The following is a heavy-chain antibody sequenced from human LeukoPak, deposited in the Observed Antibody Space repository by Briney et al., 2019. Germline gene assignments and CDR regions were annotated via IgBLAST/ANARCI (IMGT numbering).Heavy chain of an antibody. CDR1: GYTSTGYY. V-gene: IGHV1-2*02. J-gene: IGHJ3*02. CDR2: INPNSGGT. Sequence: ASVKVSCKASGYTSTGYYMHWVRQAPGQGLEWMGWINPNSGGTNYAQKFQGRVTMTRDTSISTAYMELSRLRSDDTAVYYCARVVTVSDAFDIWGQGTMVTVSS. CDR3: ARVVTVSDAFDI. D-gene: IGHD4-11*01.